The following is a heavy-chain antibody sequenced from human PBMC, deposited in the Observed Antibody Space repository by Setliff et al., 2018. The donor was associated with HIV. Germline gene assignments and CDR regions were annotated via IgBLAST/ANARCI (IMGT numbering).Heavy chain of an antibody. CDR1: GYTFTSYD. D-gene: IGHD1-1*01. V-gene: IGHV1-8*02. CDR3: TRGDGNSGFDY. J-gene: IGHJ4*02. CDR2: MNSNSGNT. Sequence: GASVKVSCKASGYTFTSYDLNWVRQATGQGLEWMGWMNSNSGNTGYAQKFQGRVTMTRTTSISTAYMELSSLRSEDTAVYYCTRGDGNSGFDYWGQGTLVTVSS.